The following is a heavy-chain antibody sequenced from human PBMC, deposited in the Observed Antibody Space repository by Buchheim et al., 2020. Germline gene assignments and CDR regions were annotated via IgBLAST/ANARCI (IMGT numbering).Heavy chain of an antibody. V-gene: IGHV4-34*01. J-gene: IGHJ4*02. D-gene: IGHD6-19*01. CDR3: ARGKRGSGWTFDY. CDR1: GGSFSGYY. Sequence: QVQLQQWGAGLLKPSETLSLTCAVYGGSFSGYYWSWIRQPPGKGLEWIGEINHSGSTNYNPSLKSRVTISVDTSKNQFSLKLSSVSAADTAVYYCARGKRGSGWTFDYWGQGTL. CDR2: INHSGST.